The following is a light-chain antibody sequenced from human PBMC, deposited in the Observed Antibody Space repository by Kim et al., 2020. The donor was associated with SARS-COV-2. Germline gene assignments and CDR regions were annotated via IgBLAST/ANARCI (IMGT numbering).Light chain of an antibody. CDR1: SGHSSYA. CDR3: QTWGTGIWV. CDR2: LNSDGSH. V-gene: IGLV4-69*01. Sequence: SVMLTCTLSSGHSSYAIAWHQQQPEKGPRYLMKLNSDGSHSKGDGIPDRFSGSSSGAERYLTISSLQSEDEADYYCQTWGTGIWVFGGGTQLTVL. J-gene: IGLJ3*02.